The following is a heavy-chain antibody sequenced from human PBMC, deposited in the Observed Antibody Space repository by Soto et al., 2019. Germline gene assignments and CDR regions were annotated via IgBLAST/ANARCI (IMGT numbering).Heavy chain of an antibody. Sequence: PSETLSLTCAVSGYSISSSNWWGWIRQPPGKGLEWIGYIYYSGTTYYNPSLKSRVTMSVDTSKNQFSLKLTSVTAVDTAVYYCARVWTTVTNWFDPWGQGTLVTVSS. J-gene: IGHJ5*02. D-gene: IGHD4-17*01. CDR3: ARVWTTVTNWFDP. V-gene: IGHV4-28*03. CDR2: IYYSGTT. CDR1: GYSISSSNW.